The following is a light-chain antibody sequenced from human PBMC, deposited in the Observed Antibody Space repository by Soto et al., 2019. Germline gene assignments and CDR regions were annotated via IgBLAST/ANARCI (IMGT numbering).Light chain of an antibody. CDR1: NIGSKS. Sequence: SYELTQPPSVSVAPGKTARITCGGNNIGSKSVHWYQQKPGQAPVLVIYYDSDRPSGIPARFSGSNSGNTATLTISRVEAGDEAEYYCQVWDSSSDPHVVFGGGTQLTVL. CDR3: QVWDSSSDPHVV. J-gene: IGLJ2*01. CDR2: YDS. V-gene: IGLV3-21*04.